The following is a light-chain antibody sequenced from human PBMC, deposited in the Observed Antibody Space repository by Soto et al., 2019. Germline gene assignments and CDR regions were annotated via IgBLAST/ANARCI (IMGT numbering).Light chain of an antibody. CDR1: ENIRNY. J-gene: IGKJ2*01. Sequence: DIQMTQSPSSLSSSVGDRVTISCRSSENIRNYLIWYRQKPGKAPELLMYVGSTLESGVPSRFSGSGLGTDFTLTIKSLQPEDFGVYYCRQSYIVPYTFGRGTSLDI. CDR2: VGS. V-gene: IGKV1-39*01. CDR3: RQSYIVPYT.